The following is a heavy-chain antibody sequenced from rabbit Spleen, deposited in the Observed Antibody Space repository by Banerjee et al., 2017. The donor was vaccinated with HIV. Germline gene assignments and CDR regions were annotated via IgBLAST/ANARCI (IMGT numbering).Heavy chain of an antibody. V-gene: IGHV1S45*01. CDR3: AREDGHVVDGWVLFDL. CDR2: IIGGGDDIT. J-gene: IGHJ4*01. CDR1: GFSFSTNYY. Sequence: QEQLVESGGGLVQPEGSLTLTCTASGFSFSTNYYISWVRQAPGKGLEWIAFIIGGGDDITHYASWAKGRFTLSKTSTTVTLQMTSLTAADTATYFCAREDGHVVDGWVLFDLWGPGTLVTVS. D-gene: IGHD6-1*01.